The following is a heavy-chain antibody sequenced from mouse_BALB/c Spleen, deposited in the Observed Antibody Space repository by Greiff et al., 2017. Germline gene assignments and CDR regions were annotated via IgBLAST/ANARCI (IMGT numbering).Heavy chain of an antibody. CDR2: IWAGGST. V-gene: IGHV2-9*02. J-gene: IGHJ4*01. CDR3: ARGGGGNYGAMDY. D-gene: IGHD1-1*02. Sequence: VQRVESGPGLVAPSQSLSITCTVSGFSLTSYGVHWVRQPPGKGLEWLGVIWAGGSTNYNSALMSRLSISKDNSKSQVFLKMNSLQTDDTAMYYCARGGGGNYGAMDYWGQGTSVTVSS. CDR1: GFSLTSYG.